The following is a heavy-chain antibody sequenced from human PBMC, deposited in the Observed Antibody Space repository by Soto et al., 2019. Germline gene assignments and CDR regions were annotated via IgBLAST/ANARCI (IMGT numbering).Heavy chain of an antibody. D-gene: IGHD3-10*01. CDR2: ISGSGGST. CDR1: GFTFSSYA. V-gene: IGHV3-23*01. CDR3: AKDLLIPTRVEYYYGSARYYFDY. J-gene: IGHJ4*02. Sequence: PGGSLRLSCAASGFTFSSYAMSWVRQAPGKGLEWVSAISGSGGSTYYADSVKGRFTISRDNSKNTLYLQMNSLRAEDTAVYYCAKDLLIPTRVEYYYGSARYYFDYWGQGTLVTVSS.